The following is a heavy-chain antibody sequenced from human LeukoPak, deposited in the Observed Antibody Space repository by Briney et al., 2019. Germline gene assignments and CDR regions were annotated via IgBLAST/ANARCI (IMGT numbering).Heavy chain of an antibody. Sequence: GGSLRLSCAASGFTFSSYAMSWVRQAPGKGLEWVSAISGSGGSTYDADSVKGRFTISRDNSKKTLYLQMNSLRGEDSAVHYCAKGVYYHDRSGYYSQVSYYFDYWGQGTLVTVSS. CDR1: GFTFSSYA. CDR3: AKGVYYHDRSGYYSQVSYYFDY. D-gene: IGHD3-22*01. CDR2: ISGSGGST. V-gene: IGHV3-23*01. J-gene: IGHJ4*02.